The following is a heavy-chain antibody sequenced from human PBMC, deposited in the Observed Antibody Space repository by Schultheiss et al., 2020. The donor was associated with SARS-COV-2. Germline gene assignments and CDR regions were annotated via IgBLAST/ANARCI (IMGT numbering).Heavy chain of an antibody. CDR2: INHSGST. D-gene: IGHD4-17*01. CDR3: ATGLMTTVTTSAMDV. V-gene: IGHV4-34*01. CDR1: GGSFSGYY. Sequence: SETLSLTCAVYGGSFSGYYWSWIRQPPGKGLEWIGEINHSGSTNYNPSLKSRVTISVDKSKNQFSLELSSVTAADTAVYYCATGLMTTVTTSAMDVWGQGTTVTVSS. J-gene: IGHJ6*02.